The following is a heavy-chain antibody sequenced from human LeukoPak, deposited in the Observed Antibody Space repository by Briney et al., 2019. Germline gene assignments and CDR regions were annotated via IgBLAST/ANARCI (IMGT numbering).Heavy chain of an antibody. CDR1: GASISSYY. CDR3: ARARYVNSFYAFDI. J-gene: IGHJ3*02. V-gene: IGHV4-59*08. Sequence: SETLSLTCTVSGASISSYYWSWIRQPPGKGLEWIGYVYYSGSTNYNPSLKSRVSISVDTSKNQFSLNLSSVTAADTAVYYCARARYVNSFYAFDIWGQGTLVTVSS. D-gene: IGHD3-9*01. CDR2: VYYSGST.